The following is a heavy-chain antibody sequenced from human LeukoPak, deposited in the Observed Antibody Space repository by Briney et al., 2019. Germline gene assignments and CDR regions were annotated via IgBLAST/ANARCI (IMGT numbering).Heavy chain of an antibody. CDR2: INPNSGDT. CDR3: ARFCSGGSCYGP. CDR1: GYTFTGYY. Sequence: GASVKVSCKASGYTFTGYYIHWVRQAPGQGLEWMGWINPNSGDTNYAQKFQGRVTMTRDTSISTAYMELSRLRSADTAVYYCARFCSGGSCYGPWGQGTLVTVSS. V-gene: IGHV1-2*02. J-gene: IGHJ5*02. D-gene: IGHD2-15*01.